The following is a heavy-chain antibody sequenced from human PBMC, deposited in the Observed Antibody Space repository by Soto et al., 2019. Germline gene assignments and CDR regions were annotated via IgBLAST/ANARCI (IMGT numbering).Heavy chain of an antibody. CDR3: AGGNFRY. CDR1: GYNFNTFD. CDR2: MNPNSGNT. V-gene: IGHV1-8*02. J-gene: IGHJ4*02. Sequence: DSVKVSCNASGYNFNTFDIYWVRQATGHGLEWMGWMNPNSGNTGYAQELRGRVTMTRNTSNTTAYMELTSLTSDDTGVYYCAGGNFRYWGQGTLVTVSS.